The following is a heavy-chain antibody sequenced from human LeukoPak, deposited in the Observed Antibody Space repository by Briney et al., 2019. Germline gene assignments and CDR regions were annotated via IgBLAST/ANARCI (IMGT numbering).Heavy chain of an antibody. D-gene: IGHD5-24*01. Sequence: PSETLSLTCTVSGGSISSYYWSWIRQPPGKGLEWIGYIYYSGSTNYNPSHKSRVTISVDTSKNQFSLKLSSVTAADTAVYYCARGIRDGYNLGIKYYFDYWGQGTLVTVSS. J-gene: IGHJ4*02. CDR1: GGSISSYY. CDR3: ARGIRDGYNLGIKYYFDY. CDR2: IYYSGST. V-gene: IGHV4-59*01.